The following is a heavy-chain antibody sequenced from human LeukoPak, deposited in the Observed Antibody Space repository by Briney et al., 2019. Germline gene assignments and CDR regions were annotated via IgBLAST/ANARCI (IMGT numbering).Heavy chain of an antibody. V-gene: IGHV1-18*01. CDR3: ARDRKLVGYSYGLSGY. D-gene: IGHD5-18*01. CDR2: ISAYNGNT. Sequence: ASVKVSCKASGYTFTSYGISWVRQAPGQGLEWMGWISAYNGNTNYAQKLQGRVTMTTDTSTSTAYMELRSLRSDDTAVYYCARDRKLVGYSYGLSGYWGQGTLVTVSS. CDR1: GYTFTSYG. J-gene: IGHJ4*02.